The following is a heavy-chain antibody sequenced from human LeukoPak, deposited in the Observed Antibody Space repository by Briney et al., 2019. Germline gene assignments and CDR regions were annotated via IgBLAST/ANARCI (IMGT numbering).Heavy chain of an antibody. CDR3: AKDIPISPDIVVVPAAIDY. CDR1: GFTFSSYG. V-gene: IGHV3-23*01. D-gene: IGHD2-2*01. J-gene: IGHJ4*02. CDR2: ISGSGGSI. Sequence: GGSLRLSCAASGFTFSSYGMSWVRQAPGKGLEWVSAISGSGGSIYYADSVKGRFTISRDNSKNTLYLQMNSLRAEDTAVYYCAKDIPISPDIVVVPAAIDYWGQGTLVTVSS.